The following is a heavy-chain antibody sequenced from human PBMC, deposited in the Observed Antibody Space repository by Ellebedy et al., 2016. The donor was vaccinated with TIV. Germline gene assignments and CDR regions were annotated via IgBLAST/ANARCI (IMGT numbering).Heavy chain of an antibody. J-gene: IGHJ4*02. CDR2: IIPMFGTA. D-gene: IGHD5-12*01. Sequence: SVKVSXKASGGTFDRFLISWVRQAPGQGLEWMGGIIPMFGTANYAQKFQGRVTITADESATTAYMELSSLRSEDTAVYYCASERGYSGYDFDYWGQGTLVTVSS. V-gene: IGHV1-69*13. CDR3: ASERGYSGYDFDY. CDR1: GGTFDRFL.